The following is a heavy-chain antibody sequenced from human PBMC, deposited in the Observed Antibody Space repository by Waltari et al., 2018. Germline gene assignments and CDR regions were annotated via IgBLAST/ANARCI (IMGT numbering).Heavy chain of an antibody. J-gene: IGHJ4*02. CDR2: IKEDGSEI. CDR3: SRALEY. V-gene: IGHV3-7*04. Sequence: EVQLVESGGALVQPGGSLRLSCAASGFTFNTYWMDWVRQAPGKGLEWVANIKEDGSEIYYVDSVKGRFTISRDNAKNSLYLQMNSLRAEDTAMYYCSRALEYWGQGTLVTVSS. CDR1: GFTFNTYW.